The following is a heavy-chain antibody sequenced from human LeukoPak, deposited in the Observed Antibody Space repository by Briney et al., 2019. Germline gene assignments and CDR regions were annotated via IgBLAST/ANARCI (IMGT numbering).Heavy chain of an antibody. CDR2: TNTDGSST. V-gene: IGHV3-74*03. J-gene: IGHJ4*02. CDR3: ARDGGYCSSTSCYAGYYFDY. CDR1: GFTFSSYW. D-gene: IGHD2-2*01. Sequence: GGSLRLSCAASGFTFSSYWMHWVRQAPGKGLVWVSGTNTDGSSTMYADSVKGRFTIARDNAKNTLYLQMNSLRAEDTAVYYCARDGGYCSSTSCYAGYYFDYWGQGTLVTVSS.